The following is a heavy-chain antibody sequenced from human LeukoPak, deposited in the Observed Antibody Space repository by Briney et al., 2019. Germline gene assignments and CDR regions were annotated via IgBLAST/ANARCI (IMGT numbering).Heavy chain of an antibody. V-gene: IGHV3-23*01. D-gene: IGHD2-15*01. Sequence: GGSLRLSCAASGFTFSSYAMSWVRQAPGKGLEWVSIISGSGGSTYYADSVKGRFTISRDNSKNTLYLQMNSLRAEDTAVYYCAKRGGYCTGGSCYSYYFDYWGRGTLVTVSS. CDR2: ISGSGGST. CDR3: AKRGGYCTGGSCYSYYFDY. CDR1: GFTFSSYA. J-gene: IGHJ4*02.